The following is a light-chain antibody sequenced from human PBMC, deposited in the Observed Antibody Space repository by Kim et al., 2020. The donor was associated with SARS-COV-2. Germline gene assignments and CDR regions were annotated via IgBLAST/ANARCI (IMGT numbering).Light chain of an antibody. J-gene: IGLJ2*01. CDR2: KVS. V-gene: IGLV2-23*02. Sequence: QAITISCTGTSSDVVSYNLVSWYQQHTGKAPKLMIYKVSKRPSGVSNRFSGSKSGNTASLTISGLQAEDEADYYCCSYAGSSTLVFGGGTQLTVL. CDR3: CSYAGSSTLV. CDR1: SSDVVSYNL.